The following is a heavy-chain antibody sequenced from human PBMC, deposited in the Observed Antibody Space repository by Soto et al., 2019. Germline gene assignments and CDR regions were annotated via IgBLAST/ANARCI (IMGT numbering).Heavy chain of an antibody. CDR1: NGSITSSNW. Sequence: QVQLQESGPGLVKPSGTLSLTCAVSNGSITSSNWWSWVRQPPGKGLEWIGQIYHSGSTNYNPSLKSRVTTSLDKSKNQFSLKLSSVTAADTAVYYCARDLRLGYFDYWGQGTLVTVSS. J-gene: IGHJ4*02. CDR2: IYHSGST. V-gene: IGHV4-4*02. D-gene: IGHD3-16*01. CDR3: ARDLRLGYFDY.